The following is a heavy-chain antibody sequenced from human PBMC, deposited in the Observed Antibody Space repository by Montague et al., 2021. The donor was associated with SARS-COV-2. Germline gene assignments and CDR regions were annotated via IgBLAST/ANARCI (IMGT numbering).Heavy chain of an antibody. CDR2: IYYTVST. CDR3: ARHGYYETYDAFDI. J-gene: IGHJ3*02. CDR1: GGSISSSSSY. Sequence: SETLSLTRTLSGGSISSSSSYWGWIRQPPGKGLEWIGSIYYTVSTYYXPSLESRVTISVDTSKNQFSLKLSSVTAADTAVYYCARHGYYETYDAFDIWGQGTMVTVSS. V-gene: IGHV4-39*01. D-gene: IGHD3-22*01.